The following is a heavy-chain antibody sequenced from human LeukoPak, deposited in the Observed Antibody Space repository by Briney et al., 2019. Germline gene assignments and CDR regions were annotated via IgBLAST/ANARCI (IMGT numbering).Heavy chain of an antibody. V-gene: IGHV1-46*01. CDR1: GYTFTSYY. D-gene: IGHD6-6*01. CDR2: INPSGGST. J-gene: IGHJ4*02. Sequence: ASVKVSCKASGYTFTSYYMHWVRQAPGQGLEWMGIINPSGGSTSYAQKFQGRVTMTRDTSTSTVYMELSSLRSEDTAVYYCVSSSSGSPLIDYWGQGTLVTVSS. CDR3: VSSSSGSPLIDY.